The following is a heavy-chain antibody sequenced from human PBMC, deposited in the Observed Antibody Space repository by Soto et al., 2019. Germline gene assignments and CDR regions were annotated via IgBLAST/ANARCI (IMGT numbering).Heavy chain of an antibody. D-gene: IGHD3-3*01. V-gene: IGHV4-59*01. CDR3: ARFPSYYDFWSGYYGAGMDV. CDR1: GGSISSYY. Sequence: TETLSITCTVSGGSISSYYWSWIRQPPGKGLEWIGYIYYSGSTNYNPSLKSRVTISVDTSKNQFSLKLSSVTAADTAVYYCARFPSYYDFWSGYYGAGMDVWGQGTTVTVSS. CDR2: IYYSGST. J-gene: IGHJ6*02.